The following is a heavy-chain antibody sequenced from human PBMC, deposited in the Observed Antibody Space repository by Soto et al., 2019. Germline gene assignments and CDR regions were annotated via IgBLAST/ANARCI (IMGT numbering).Heavy chain of an antibody. CDR2: ISSSSSAI. J-gene: IGHJ4*02. V-gene: IGHV3-48*02. CDR1: GFTFSSYN. D-gene: IGHD2-15*01. CDR3: ARGYCSGGSCPECDY. Sequence: EVQLVESGGGLVQPGGSLRLSCAASGFTFSSYNMNWVRQAPGKGLEWVSYISSSSSAIYYADSVKGRFTISRDNAKNSRYLQMNSLRDEDTAVYSCARGYCSGGSCPECDYWGQGTLVTVSS.